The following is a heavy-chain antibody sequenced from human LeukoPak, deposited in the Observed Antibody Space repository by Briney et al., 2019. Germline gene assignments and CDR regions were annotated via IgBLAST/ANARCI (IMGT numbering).Heavy chain of an antibody. V-gene: IGHV3-21*01. CDR2: ISSSSSYI. Sequence: GGSLRLSCAASGFTFSSYSMNWVRQAPGKGLEWVSSISSSSSYIYYADSVKGRFTISRDNAKNSLYLQMNSLRAEDTAVYYCAKDLAYDSSGYSPFDYWGQGTLVTVSS. J-gene: IGHJ4*02. D-gene: IGHD3-22*01. CDR1: GFTFSSYS. CDR3: AKDLAYDSSGYSPFDY.